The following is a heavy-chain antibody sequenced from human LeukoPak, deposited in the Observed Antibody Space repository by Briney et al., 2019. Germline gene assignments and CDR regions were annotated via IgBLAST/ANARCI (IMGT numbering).Heavy chain of an antibody. CDR2: IYPGDSDT. D-gene: IGHD4-17*01. J-gene: IGHJ4*02. CDR1: GYSFTSYW. V-gene: IGHV5-51*01. CDR3: ARGLLGVYGDYVGYFDY. Sequence: GESLKISFKGSGYSFTSYWIGWVRQLPGKGLEWMGIIYPGDSDTRYSPSFQGQVTISADKSISTAYLQWSSLKASDTAMYYCARGLLGVYGDYVGYFDYWGQGTLVTVSS.